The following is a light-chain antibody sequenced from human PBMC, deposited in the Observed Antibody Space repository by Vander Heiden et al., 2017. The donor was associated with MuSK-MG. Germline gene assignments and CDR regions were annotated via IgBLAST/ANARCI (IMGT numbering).Light chain of an antibody. CDR2: EVT. Sequence: HSALTPPPSASRSPGQTLTISFIGPSIYVGGCNYVSWYKQNPDNAPKLIIYEVTKRPSGVPDRFFGSKSGNTASLTVSGLQAEDEADYYCRSFSGINNFDYVFGTGTKVTVL. J-gene: IGLJ1*01. CDR1: SIYVGGCNY. V-gene: IGLV2-8*01. CDR3: RSFSGINNFDYV.